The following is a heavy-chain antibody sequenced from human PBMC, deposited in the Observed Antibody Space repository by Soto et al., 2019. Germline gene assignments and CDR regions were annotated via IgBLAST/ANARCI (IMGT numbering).Heavy chain of an antibody. CDR1: GFTFSSYA. J-gene: IGHJ4*02. CDR2: ISGSGGST. Sequence: PGGSLRLSCAASGFTFSSYAMSWVRQAPGKGLEWVSAISGSGGSTYYAESVKGRFTISRDNSKDTLYLQMNSLRAEDTAVSSCAKIDRIAVAGLVRCYYGHWGQGTLATDS. V-gene: IGHV3-23*01. CDR3: AKIDRIAVAGLVRCYYGH. D-gene: IGHD6-19*01.